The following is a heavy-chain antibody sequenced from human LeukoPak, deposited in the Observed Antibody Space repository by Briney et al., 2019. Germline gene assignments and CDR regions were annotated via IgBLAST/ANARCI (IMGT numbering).Heavy chain of an antibody. CDR2: ISACNGNT. Sequence: ASVKVSCKASGYTFTSHGISWVRQAPGQGLEWMGWISACNGNTNYVQKLQGRVTMTTDTSTSTAYMELRSLRSDDTAVYYCAGDLGYCSGGSCYRNWFDPWGQGTLVTVSS. J-gene: IGHJ5*02. CDR3: AGDLGYCSGGSCYRNWFDP. D-gene: IGHD2-15*01. V-gene: IGHV1-18*01. CDR1: GYTFTSHG.